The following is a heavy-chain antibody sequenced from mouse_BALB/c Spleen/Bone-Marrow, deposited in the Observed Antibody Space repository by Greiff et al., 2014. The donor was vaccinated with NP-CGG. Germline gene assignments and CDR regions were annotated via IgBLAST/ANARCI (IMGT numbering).Heavy chain of an antibody. CDR2: INSNGGTT. J-gene: IGHJ3*01. Sequence: EVKVVESGGGLVQPGGSLKLSCAASGFTFSNYGMSWVRQTPDKRLDLVATINSNGGTTYYPDSVKGRFTISRDNAKNTLYLQMSSLKSEDTAMYFCARGLYYVAYGPRFAYWGQGTLVTVSA. V-gene: IGHV5-6-3*01. CDR3: ARGLYYVAYGPRFAY. CDR1: GFTFSNYG. D-gene: IGHD2-13*01.